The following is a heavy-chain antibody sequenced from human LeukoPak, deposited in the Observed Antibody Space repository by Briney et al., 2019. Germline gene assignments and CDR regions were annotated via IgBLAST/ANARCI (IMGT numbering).Heavy chain of an antibody. CDR2: IYSGGST. CDR1: GFTVSSNY. D-gene: IGHD3-22*01. CDR3: AKDHDDSSGYYYAAFDI. J-gene: IGHJ3*02. V-gene: IGHV3-53*01. Sequence: SGGSLRLSCAASGFTVSSNYMSWVRQAPGKGLEWVSVIYSGGSTYYADSVKGRFTISRDNSKNTLYLQMNSLRAEDTAVYYCAKDHDDSSGYYYAAFDIWGQGTMVTVSS.